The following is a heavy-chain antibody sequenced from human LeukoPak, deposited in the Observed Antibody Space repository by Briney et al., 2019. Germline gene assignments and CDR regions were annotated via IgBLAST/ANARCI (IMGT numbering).Heavy chain of an antibody. CDR1: GGSFSGYY. Sequence: SETLSLTCAVYGGSFSGYYWSWIRQPPGKGLEWIGEINHSGSTNYNPSLKSRVTISVDTSKNQFSLKLSSVTAADTAVYYCARHRPGTRYSGYGPFDYWGQGTLVTVSS. V-gene: IGHV4-34*01. J-gene: IGHJ4*02. CDR2: INHSGST. D-gene: IGHD5-12*01. CDR3: ARHRPGTRYSGYGPFDY.